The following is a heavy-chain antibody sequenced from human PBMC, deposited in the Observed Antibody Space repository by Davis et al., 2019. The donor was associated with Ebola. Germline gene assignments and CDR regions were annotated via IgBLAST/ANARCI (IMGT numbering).Heavy chain of an antibody. CDR3: ARHCSSTSCDPYYYYGMDV. D-gene: IGHD2-2*01. V-gene: IGHV4-34*01. Sequence: SETLSLTCAVYGGSFSGYYWSWIRQPPGKGLEWIGEINHSGSTNYSPSFQGHVTISADKSISTAYLQWSSLKASDTAMYYCARHCSSTSCDPYYYYGMDVWGQGTTVTVSS. CDR1: GGSFSGYY. CDR2: INHSGST. J-gene: IGHJ6*02.